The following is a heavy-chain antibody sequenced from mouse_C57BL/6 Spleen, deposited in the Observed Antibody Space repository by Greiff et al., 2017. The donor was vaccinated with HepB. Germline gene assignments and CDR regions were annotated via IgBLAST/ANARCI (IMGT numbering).Heavy chain of an antibody. CDR2: INPYNGGT. V-gene: IGHV1-19*01. CDR1: GYTFTDYY. CDR3: ARGDGNYVRYFDV. Sequence: VQLQQSGPVLVKPGASVKMSCKASGYTFTDYYMNWVKQSHGKSLEWIGVINPYNGGTSYNQKFKGKATLTVDKSSSTAYMELNSLTSEDSAVYYCARGDGNYVRYFDVWGTGTTVTVSS. D-gene: IGHD2-1*01. J-gene: IGHJ1*03.